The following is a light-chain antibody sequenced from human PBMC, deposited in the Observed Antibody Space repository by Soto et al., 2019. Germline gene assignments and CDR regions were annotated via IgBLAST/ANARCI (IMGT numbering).Light chain of an antibody. J-gene: IGLJ1*01. V-gene: IGLV2-11*01. CDR1: SSDVGGYNY. CDR2: DVS. CDR3: CSYAGSSTHV. Sequence: QSALTQPRSVSGSPGQSVTISCTGTSSDVGGYNYVAWYQQHPGKAPKLMIYDVSKRPSGVPDRFSGSKSDNTASLTISGLQADDEADYYCCSYAGSSTHVFGTGTQLTVL.